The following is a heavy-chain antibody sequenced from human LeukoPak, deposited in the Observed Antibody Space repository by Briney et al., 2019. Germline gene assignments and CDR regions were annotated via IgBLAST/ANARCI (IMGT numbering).Heavy chain of an antibody. CDR2: INPNSGGT. CDR1: GYTFTGYY. Sequence: ASVKVSCKASGYTFTGYYMHWVRQAPGQGLEWMGWINPNSGGTNYAQKFQGRVTMTRDTSISTAYMELSRLRSDDTAVCYCAGDSNGDYYYYYMDVWGKGTTVTVSS. D-gene: IGHD4-17*01. CDR3: AGDSNGDYYYYYMDV. J-gene: IGHJ6*03. V-gene: IGHV1-2*02.